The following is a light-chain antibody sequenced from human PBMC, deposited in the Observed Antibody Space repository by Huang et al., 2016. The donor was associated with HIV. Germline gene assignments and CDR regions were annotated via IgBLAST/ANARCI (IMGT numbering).Light chain of an antibody. CDR2: WAS. Sequence: DIVMTQSPDSLAVSLGERATINCKSSQSVLYNSNNKSYLAWYQQKPGQPPNLLIYWASTRESGVPDRFSGSGSGTAFTLTISSLQAEDVAVYYCHQYYSTPPTFGQGTKLEIK. V-gene: IGKV4-1*01. CDR1: QSVLYNSNNKSY. J-gene: IGKJ2*01. CDR3: HQYYSTPPT.